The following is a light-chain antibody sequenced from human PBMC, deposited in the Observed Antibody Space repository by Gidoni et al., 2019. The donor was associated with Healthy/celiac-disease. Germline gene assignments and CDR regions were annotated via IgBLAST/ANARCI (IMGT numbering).Light chain of an antibody. J-gene: IGKJ4*01. CDR3: QQYDNLVT. Sequence: DINMTQSPSYLSASVGDRVTITCQASKDISNYLNWYQQKQGKAPKLLIYDASNLETGVPSRFSGSGSGTDFTFTISSLQPEDIATYYCQQYDNLVTFXRXTKVEIK. CDR1: KDISNY. CDR2: DAS. V-gene: IGKV1-33*01.